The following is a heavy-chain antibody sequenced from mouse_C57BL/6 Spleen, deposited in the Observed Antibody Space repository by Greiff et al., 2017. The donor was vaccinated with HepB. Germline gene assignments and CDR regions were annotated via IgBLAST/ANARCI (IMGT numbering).Heavy chain of an antibody. Sequence: EVMLVESGGGLVKPGGSLKLSCAASGFTFSSYTMSWVRQTPEKRLEWVATISGGGGNTYYPDSVKGRFTISRDKAKNTLYLQMSSLRSEDTALYYCARHYVYAGYFEVWGTGTTVTASS. V-gene: IGHV5-9*01. J-gene: IGHJ1*03. CDR2: ISGGGGNT. D-gene: IGHD2-2*01. CDR1: GFTFSSYT. CDR3: ARHYVYAGYFEV.